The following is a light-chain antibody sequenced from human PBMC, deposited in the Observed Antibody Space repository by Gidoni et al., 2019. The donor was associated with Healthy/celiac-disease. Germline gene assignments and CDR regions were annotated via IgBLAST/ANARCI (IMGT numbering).Light chain of an antibody. Sequence: SFELTQPPSVAVSPGHTARITCSGDVLPRRYVRWFQQKPGQAPILVIYKDSERPTGIPERFSGSTSGTTVTLTISAAQVEDEADYYCSSAANKSLVFGGGTKLTIL. CDR3: SSAANKSLV. J-gene: IGLJ2*01. V-gene: IGLV3-27*01. CDR1: VLPRRY. CDR2: KDS.